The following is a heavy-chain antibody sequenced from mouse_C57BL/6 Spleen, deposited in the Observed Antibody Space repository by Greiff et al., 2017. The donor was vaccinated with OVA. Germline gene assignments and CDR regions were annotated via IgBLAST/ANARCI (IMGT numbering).Heavy chain of an antibody. CDR3: ARVYGSSYNYAMDY. V-gene: IGHV1-69*01. CDR2: LDPSDSYT. CDR1: GSTFTSYW. Sequence: VQLQQPGAELVMPGASVKLSCKASGSTFTSYWMHWVKQRPGQGLEWIGELDPSDSYTNSTPKFKGKSTLTVDKSSSTAYMQLSSLTSEDSAVYYCARVYGSSYNYAMDYWGQGTSVTVSS. J-gene: IGHJ4*01. D-gene: IGHD1-1*01.